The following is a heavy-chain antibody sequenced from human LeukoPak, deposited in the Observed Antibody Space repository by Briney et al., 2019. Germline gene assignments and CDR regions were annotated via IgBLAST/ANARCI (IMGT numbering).Heavy chain of an antibody. J-gene: IGHJ4*02. Sequence: GASVKVSCKASGYTFTSYAMHWVRQAPGQRLEWMGWINAGNGNTKYSQKFQGRVTITRDTSASTAYMELSSLRSEDTAVYYCARDGTDYYGSGSYSVWGQGPLVTVSS. CDR2: INAGNGNT. V-gene: IGHV1-3*01. CDR1: GYTFTSYA. D-gene: IGHD3-10*01. CDR3: ARDGTDYYGSGSYSV.